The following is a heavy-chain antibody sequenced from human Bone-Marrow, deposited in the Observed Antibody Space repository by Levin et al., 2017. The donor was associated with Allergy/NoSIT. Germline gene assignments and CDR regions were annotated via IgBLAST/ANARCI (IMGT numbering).Heavy chain of an antibody. Sequence: SQTLSLTCLVSGGSNSNYYWSWIRQPAGKGLEWIGNIFTTGSTNYNPSLKNRVTMSMGPPKNQFSLNLTSVTAADTAVYYCARGGNWFDPWGQGTPVTVSS. J-gene: IGHJ5*02. V-gene: IGHV4-4*07. CDR1: GGSNSNYY. CDR2: IFTTGST. CDR3: ARGGNWFDP. D-gene: IGHD3-10*01.